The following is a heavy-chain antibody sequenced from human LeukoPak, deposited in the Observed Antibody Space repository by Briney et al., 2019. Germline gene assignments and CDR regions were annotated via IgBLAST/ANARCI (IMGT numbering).Heavy chain of an antibody. CDR2: IATDGTI. CDR3: AELGITMIGGV. J-gene: IGHJ6*04. D-gene: IGHD3-10*02. V-gene: IGHV3-48*03. Sequence: GGSLRLSCVASGFILSTSEMNWVRQAPGKGLEWVSFIATDGTIYYADSVKGRFTLSRDNAKNSLYLQMNSLRAEDTAVYYCAELGITMIGGVWGKGTTVTISS. CDR1: GFILSTSE.